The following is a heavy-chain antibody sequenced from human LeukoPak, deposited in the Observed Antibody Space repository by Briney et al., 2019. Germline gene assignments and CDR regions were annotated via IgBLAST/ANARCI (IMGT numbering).Heavy chain of an antibody. CDR1: GYTFTSYG. D-gene: IGHD3-3*01. V-gene: IGHV1-18*01. Sequence: VASVKVSCKASGYTFTSYGISWVRQAPGQGLEWMGWISAYNGNTNYAQKLQGRVTMTTDTSTSTAYMELRSLRSDDTAVYYCARILTRITIFGVVIETRDAFDIWGQGTMVTVSS. CDR2: ISAYNGNT. J-gene: IGHJ3*02. CDR3: ARILTRITIFGVVIETRDAFDI.